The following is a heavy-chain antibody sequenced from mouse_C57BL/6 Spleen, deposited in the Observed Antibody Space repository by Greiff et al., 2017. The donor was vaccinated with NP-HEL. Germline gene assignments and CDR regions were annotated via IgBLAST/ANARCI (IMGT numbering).Heavy chain of an antibody. J-gene: IGHJ3*01. Sequence: VQLQQSGPELVKPGASVTMSCKASGYTFTDYSMHWVKQSHGKSLEWIGYINPNNGGTSYNQKFKGKATLTVNKSSSTAYMELRSLTSEDSAVYYCARSRGYDGWFAYWGQGTLVTVSA. D-gene: IGHD2-3*01. CDR1: GYTFTDYS. V-gene: IGHV1-22*01. CDR3: ARSRGYDGWFAY. CDR2: INPNNGGT.